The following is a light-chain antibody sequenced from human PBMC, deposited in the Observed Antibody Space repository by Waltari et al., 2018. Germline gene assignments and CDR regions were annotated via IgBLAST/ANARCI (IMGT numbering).Light chain of an antibody. J-gene: IGKJ1*01. CDR1: QYIVSN. CDR2: GAS. V-gene: IGKV3-15*01. CDR3: LQYGDWPPWT. Sequence: ETVMSQSPATLSMSPGEPATLSCRASQYIVSNLAWYQQRPGQAPRLLIYGASSRATGVPARFSGSWSGTHFTLTISSLQSEDFAVYFCLQYGDWPPWTFGQGTKVEFK.